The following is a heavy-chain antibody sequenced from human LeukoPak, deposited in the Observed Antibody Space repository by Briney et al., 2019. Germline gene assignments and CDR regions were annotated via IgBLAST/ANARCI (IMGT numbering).Heavy chain of an antibody. Sequence: PSETLSLTCTVSGGSISSYYWSWIRQPPGKGLDWIGYIYHSGSTNYNPSLKSRFAISLDTSKNQFSLKLSSVTAADTAVYYCARTYYCGSGRYFDYWGQGTLVTVSS. CDR2: IYHSGST. CDR3: ARTYYCGSGRYFDY. J-gene: IGHJ4*02. D-gene: IGHD3-10*01. V-gene: IGHV4-59*01. CDR1: GGSISSYY.